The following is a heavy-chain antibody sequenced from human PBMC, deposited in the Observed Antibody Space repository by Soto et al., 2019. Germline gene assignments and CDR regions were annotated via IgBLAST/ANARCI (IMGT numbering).Heavy chain of an antibody. D-gene: IGHD3-22*01. V-gene: IGHV3-21*01. CDR3: ARADYYDSSAYYFSGWFDP. Sequence: EVQLVEPGGGLVKPGGSLRLSCAASGFTFSAYNMNWVRQAPGKGLEWVSSISSSSSSIYYADSVKGRFTISRDNAKTSLYLQMHSLRAEDTAVYYCARADYYDSSAYYFSGWFDPWGQGTLVTVSS. CDR1: GFTFSAYN. CDR2: ISSSSSSI. J-gene: IGHJ5*02.